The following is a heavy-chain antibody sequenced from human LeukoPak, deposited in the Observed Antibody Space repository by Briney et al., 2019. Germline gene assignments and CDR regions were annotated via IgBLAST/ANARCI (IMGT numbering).Heavy chain of an antibody. Sequence: PGGSLRLSCAASGFTFSSYSMNWVRQAPGKGLEWVSSISSSSSYIYYADSVKGRFTISRDNAKNSLDLQMDSLRAEDTAVYFCARGTAFERLYRWFGPWGQGTLVTVSS. CDR3: ARGTAFERLYRWFGP. CDR1: GFTFSSYS. D-gene: IGHD2/OR15-2a*01. V-gene: IGHV3-21*01. CDR2: ISSSSSYI. J-gene: IGHJ5*02.